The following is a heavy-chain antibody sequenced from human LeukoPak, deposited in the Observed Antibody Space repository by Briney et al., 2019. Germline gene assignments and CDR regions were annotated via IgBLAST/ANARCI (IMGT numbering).Heavy chain of an antibody. Sequence: GGSLRLSCAVSGFTFTDYWMTWVRQAPGKGLEWVANINQDGSEEYYVASVKGRFTISRDNAKNSLYLQMTSLRAEDTAVYYCARDGSKSCSGGSCYLNWFDPWGQGTLVTVSS. CDR1: GFTFTDYW. D-gene: IGHD2-15*01. CDR2: INQDGSEE. CDR3: ARDGSKSCSGGSCYLNWFDP. J-gene: IGHJ5*02. V-gene: IGHV3-7*01.